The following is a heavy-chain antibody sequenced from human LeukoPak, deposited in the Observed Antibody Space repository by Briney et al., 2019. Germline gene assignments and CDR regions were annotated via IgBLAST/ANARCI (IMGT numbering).Heavy chain of an antibody. J-gene: IGHJ4*02. CDR1: GYSFTSYW. V-gene: IGHV5-51*01. CDR3: ARRRDLYSGSYYPYDY. CDR2: IYPGDSDA. D-gene: IGHD1-26*01. Sequence: GESLKISCKGSGYSFTSYWIGWVRQMPGKGLKWMGIIYPGDSDARYSPSFQGQVTISADKSISTAYLQWSSLKASDTAMYYCARRRDLYSGSYYPYDYWGQGTLVTVSS.